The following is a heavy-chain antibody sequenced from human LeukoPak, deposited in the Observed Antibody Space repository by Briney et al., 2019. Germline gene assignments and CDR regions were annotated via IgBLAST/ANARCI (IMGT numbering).Heavy chain of an antibody. V-gene: IGHV5-51*01. CDR1: GYSFTSYW. Sequence: GESLKSSCKGSGYSFTSYWIGWVRQMPGKCLEWMGIIYPGDSDTRYSPSFQGQVTISADKSISTAYLQWSSLKASDTAMYYCARFRRDYDFRSGFNWFDPWGQGTLVTVSS. CDR2: IYPGDSDT. D-gene: IGHD3-3*01. J-gene: IGHJ5*02. CDR3: ARFRRDYDFRSGFNWFDP.